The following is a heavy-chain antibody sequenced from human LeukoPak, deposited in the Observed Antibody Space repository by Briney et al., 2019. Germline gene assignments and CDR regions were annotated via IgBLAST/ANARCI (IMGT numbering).Heavy chain of an antibody. CDR3: ARELLSPAGY. V-gene: IGHV1-46*01. CDR1: GYTFTRYY. CDR2: INPSSGST. J-gene: IGHJ4*02. D-gene: IGHD1-26*01. Sequence: ASVKVSCKASGYTFTRYYMHRVRQAPGQGLEWMGIINPSSGSTTYAQKFQGRVSMTRDMSTSTVHMEVSSLRSEDTAVYYCARELLSPAGYWGQGTLVIVSS.